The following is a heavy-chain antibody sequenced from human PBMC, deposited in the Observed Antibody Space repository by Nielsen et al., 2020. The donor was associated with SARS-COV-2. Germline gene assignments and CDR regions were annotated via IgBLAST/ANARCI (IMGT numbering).Heavy chain of an antibody. CDR3: VRVRDDGHYYDTGPFDD. V-gene: IGHV3-74*01. CDR2: INSDGSRS. J-gene: IGHJ4*02. Sequence: GESLKISCAVSGFTLTSYSMNWVRQAPGKGLMWVARINSDGSRSAYADAVKGRFIMSRDNARDTLSLQMNSLSVEDTAVYYCVRVRDDGHYYDTGPFDDWGQGALVTVSS. CDR1: GFTLTSYS. D-gene: IGHD3-22*01.